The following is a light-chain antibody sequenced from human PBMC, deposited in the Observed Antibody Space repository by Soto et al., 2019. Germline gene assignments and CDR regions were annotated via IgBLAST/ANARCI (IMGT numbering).Light chain of an antibody. J-gene: IGKJ1*01. Sequence: EIVMTQSPATLPVSPGERATLSCRASQSVSSNLAWYQQKPGQAPRLLIYGASTRATGSPARFSGSGSGTEFALTISSLQSEDFAVYYCQQYNNWPPWTFGQGTKVEIK. CDR1: QSVSSN. CDR2: GAS. CDR3: QQYNNWPPWT. V-gene: IGKV3-15*01.